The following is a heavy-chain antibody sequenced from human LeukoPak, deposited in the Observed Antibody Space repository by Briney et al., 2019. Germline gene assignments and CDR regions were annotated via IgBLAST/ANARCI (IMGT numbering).Heavy chain of an antibody. CDR1: GYTFTSYG. CDR3: ARGGYYDFWSGYSAFDI. Sequence: EASVKVSCKASGYTFTSYGISWVRQAPGQGLEWMGWISAYNGNTNYAQKLQGRVTITTDTSTSTAYMELRSLRSDDTAVYYCARGGYYDFWSGYSAFDIWGQGTMVTVSS. V-gene: IGHV1-18*01. CDR2: ISAYNGNT. D-gene: IGHD3-3*01. J-gene: IGHJ3*02.